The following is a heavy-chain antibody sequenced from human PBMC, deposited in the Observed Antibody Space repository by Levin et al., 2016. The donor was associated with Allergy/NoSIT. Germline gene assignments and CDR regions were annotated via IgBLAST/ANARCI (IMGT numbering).Heavy chain of an antibody. D-gene: IGHD3-22*01. CDR2: IYYSGST. J-gene: IGHJ4*02. CDR1: GGSISSSSYY. CDR3: ARPQYYYDSSGFRD. Sequence: GSLRLSCTVSGGSISSSSYYWGWIRQPPGKGLEWIGSIYYSGSTYYNPSLKSRVTISVDTSKNQFSLKLSSVTAADTAVYYCARPQYYYDSSGFRDWGQGTLVTVSS. V-gene: IGHV4-39*01.